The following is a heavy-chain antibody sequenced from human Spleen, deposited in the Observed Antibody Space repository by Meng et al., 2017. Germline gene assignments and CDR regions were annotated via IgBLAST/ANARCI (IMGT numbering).Heavy chain of an antibody. CDR1: GGSISSSNW. D-gene: IGHD3-10*01. CDR3: ARDPDYYGSGSWD. Sequence: SETLSLTCAVSGGSISSSNWWSWVRQPPGKGLEWIGEIYHSGSTNYNPSLKSRVTISVDKSKNQFSLKLSSVTAADTAVYYCARDPDYYGSGSWDWGQGTLVTV. CDR2: IYHSGST. J-gene: IGHJ4*02. V-gene: IGHV4-4*02.